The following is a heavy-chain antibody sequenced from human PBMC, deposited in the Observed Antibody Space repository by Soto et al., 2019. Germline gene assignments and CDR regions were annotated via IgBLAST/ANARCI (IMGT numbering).Heavy chain of an antibody. CDR3: ARLGFDAFDI. J-gene: IGHJ3*02. Sequence: QVQLVQSGAEVKKPGSSVKVSCKASGGTFSSYTMSWVRQAPGQGVEWMGRIIPILGIANYAQKFQGRVTITADKSTSTAYMELSSLRSEDTAVYYCARLGFDAFDIWGQGTMVTVSS. CDR2: IIPILGIA. CDR1: GGTFSSYT. V-gene: IGHV1-69*02. D-gene: IGHD3-16*01.